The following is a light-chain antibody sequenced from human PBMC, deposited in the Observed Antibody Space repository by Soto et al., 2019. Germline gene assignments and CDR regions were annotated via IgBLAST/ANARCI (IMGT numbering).Light chain of an antibody. Sequence: QSVLTQPPSVSAAPGQKVTISCSGSSSNIGNNYVSWYQQLPGTAPKLLIYDNNKRPSGIPDRFFGFKSGTSATLGITGLQTGDEADYYCGTWDNGLSGLYVFGTGTKV. CDR1: SSNIGNNY. V-gene: IGLV1-51*01. CDR3: GTWDNGLSGLYV. J-gene: IGLJ1*01. CDR2: DNN.